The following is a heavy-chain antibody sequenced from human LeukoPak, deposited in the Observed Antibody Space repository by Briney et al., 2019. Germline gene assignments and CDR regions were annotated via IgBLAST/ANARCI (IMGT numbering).Heavy chain of an antibody. CDR1: GYTFTSYG. Sequence: ASVKVSCKASGYTFTSYGISWVRQAPGQGLEWMGWISAYNGNTNYAQKLQGRVTMTTDTSTSTAYMELRSLRSDDTAVYYCARGTYSSSWTSYSWFDPWGQGTLVTVSS. CDR2: ISAYNGNT. V-gene: IGHV1-18*01. CDR3: ARGTYSSSWTSYSWFDP. J-gene: IGHJ5*02. D-gene: IGHD6-13*01.